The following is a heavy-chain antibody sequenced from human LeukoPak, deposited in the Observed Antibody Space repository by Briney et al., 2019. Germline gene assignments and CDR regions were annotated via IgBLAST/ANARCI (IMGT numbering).Heavy chain of an antibody. D-gene: IGHD3-10*01. V-gene: IGHV4-61*02. CDR3: ARESMAAYGSGSYTRFDP. CDR1: GGSISSGSYY. J-gene: IGHJ5*02. CDR2: IYTSDST. Sequence: PSETLSLTCTVSGGSISSGSYYWSWIRQPAGKGLEWIGRIYTSDSTYYNPSLKSRVTISIDTSKNQFSLKLSSVTAADTAVCYCARESMAAYGSGSYTRFDPWGQGTLVTVSS.